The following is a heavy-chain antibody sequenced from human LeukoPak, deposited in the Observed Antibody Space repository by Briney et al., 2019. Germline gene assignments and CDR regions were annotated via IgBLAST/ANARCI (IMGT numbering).Heavy chain of an antibody. V-gene: IGHV4-59*01. CDR3: ARGVYIAAAQYAY. D-gene: IGHD6-13*01. CDR2: IYYSGTT. J-gene: IGHJ4*02. Sequence: SETLSLTCTVSGGSISSYYWSWIRQPPGKGLEWIGYIYYSGTTNYNPSLKSRVTISVDTSKNQFSLKLSSATAADTAVYYCARGVYIAAAQYAYWGQGTLVTVSS. CDR1: GGSISSYY.